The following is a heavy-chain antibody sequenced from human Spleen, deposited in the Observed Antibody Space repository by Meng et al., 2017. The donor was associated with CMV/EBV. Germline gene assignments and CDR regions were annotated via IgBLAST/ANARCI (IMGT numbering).Heavy chain of an antibody. CDR3: ARDQEEATVTTFFDY. J-gene: IGHJ4*02. Sequence: GESLKISCTASGSRLSSFWMSWVRQAPGKGLEWVADINQDGSEEYYVDSVKGRFTISRDNAKNSLYLQMSSLRAEDTAVYYCARDQEEATVTTFFDYWGQGTLVTVPQ. CDR2: INQDGSEE. CDR1: GSRLSSFW. V-gene: IGHV3-7*01. D-gene: IGHD4-11*01.